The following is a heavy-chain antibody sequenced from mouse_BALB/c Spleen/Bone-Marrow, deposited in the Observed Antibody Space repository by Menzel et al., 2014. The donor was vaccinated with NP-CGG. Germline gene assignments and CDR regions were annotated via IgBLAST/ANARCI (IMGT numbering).Heavy chain of an antibody. CDR2: ISGGGSYT. D-gene: IGHD2-4*01. J-gene: IGHJ3*01. Sequence: EVHLVESGGGLVKSGGSLKLSCAASGFSFNSYGMSWVRQTPEKRLEWVATISGGGSYTFYPDSVKGRFTISRDNAKNNLYLQLSSLRSEDTALYYCARHAYYDQTEVSFVYWGQGTLLTVSA. V-gene: IGHV5-9-2*01. CDR1: GFSFNSYG. CDR3: ARHAYYDQTEVSFVY.